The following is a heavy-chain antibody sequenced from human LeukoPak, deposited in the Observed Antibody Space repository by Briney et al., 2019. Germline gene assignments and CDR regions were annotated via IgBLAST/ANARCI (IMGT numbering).Heavy chain of an antibody. CDR2: IYYRGST. Sequence: SQTLSLTCTVSGGSISTGGYYWSWIRQHPGKGLEYIGYIYYRGSTYYSPSLKSRLTISLDTPNNQFSLKLRSVTAADTAVYYCARATDYGDSYYFDHWGQGTPVTVSS. D-gene: IGHD4/OR15-4a*01. J-gene: IGHJ4*02. CDR3: ARATDYGDSYYFDH. V-gene: IGHV4-31*03. CDR1: GGSISTGGYY.